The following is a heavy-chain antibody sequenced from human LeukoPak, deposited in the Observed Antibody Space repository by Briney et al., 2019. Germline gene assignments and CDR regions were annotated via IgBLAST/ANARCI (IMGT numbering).Heavy chain of an antibody. CDR1: GYSFTSYW. V-gene: IGHV5-51*01. J-gene: IGHJ6*02. D-gene: IGHD2-15*01. CDR2: IYSGDSDT. Sequence: GESLKISCKGSGYSFTSYWIGWVRQMPGKGLEWMGIIYSGDSDTRYSPSFQGQVTISADKSISTAYLQWSSLKASDTAMYYCARTPGRYCSGGSCMYYGMDVWGQGTTVTVSS. CDR3: ARTPGRYCSGGSCMYYGMDV.